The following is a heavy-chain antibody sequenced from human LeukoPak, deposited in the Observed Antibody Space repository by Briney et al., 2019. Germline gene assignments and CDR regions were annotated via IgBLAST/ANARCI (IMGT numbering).Heavy chain of an antibody. V-gene: IGHV3-30*02. Sequence: GGSLRLSCATSGFTFGSYAMSWVRQAPGKGLEWVAFIRYDGSNKYYADSVKGRFAISRDNSKNTLYLQMNSLRAEDTAVYYCAKAPPGRNYYDSSGYYGLDYWGQGTLVTVSS. CDR2: IRYDGSNK. D-gene: IGHD3-22*01. J-gene: IGHJ4*02. CDR1: GFTFGSYA. CDR3: AKAPPGRNYYDSSGYYGLDY.